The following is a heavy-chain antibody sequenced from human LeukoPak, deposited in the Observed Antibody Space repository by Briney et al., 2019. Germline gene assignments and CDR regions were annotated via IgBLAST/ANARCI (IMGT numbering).Heavy chain of an antibody. CDR1: GGSFSGYY. V-gene: IGHV4-34*01. CDR3: ASRAGSSWYKVAFDI. D-gene: IGHD6-13*01. Sequence: SETLSLTCALYGGSFSGYYWSWIRQPPGKGLEWIGEINHSGSTNYNPSLKSRVTISVDTSKNQFSLKLSSVTAADTAVYYCASRAGSSWYKVAFDIWGQGTMVTVSS. J-gene: IGHJ3*02. CDR2: INHSGST.